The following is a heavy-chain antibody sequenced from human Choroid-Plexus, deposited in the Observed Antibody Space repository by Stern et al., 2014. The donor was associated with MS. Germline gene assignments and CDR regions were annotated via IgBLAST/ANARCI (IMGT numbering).Heavy chain of an antibody. CDR1: GFTLSDHY. V-gene: IGHV3-72*01. CDR3: VRVSGSSGSDF. D-gene: IGHD6-19*01. Sequence: EVQLLESGGGLVQPGGSLRLSCVASGFTLSDHYMDWVRQAPGKGLAWVGRIRNKANSYTTQYAASVKGRFVISRDDSKNSLYLQMNSLKSEDTAVYYCVRVSGSSGSDFWGQGTLVSVSS. CDR2: IRNKANSYTT. J-gene: IGHJ4*02.